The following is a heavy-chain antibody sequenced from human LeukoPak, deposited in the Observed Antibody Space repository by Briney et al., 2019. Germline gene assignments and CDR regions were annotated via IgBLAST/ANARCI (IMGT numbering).Heavy chain of an antibody. CDR3: ARGSVDTAMVDY. CDR1: GGSISSYY. J-gene: IGHJ4*02. CDR2: IYTSGST. D-gene: IGHD5-18*01. V-gene: IGHV4-4*07. Sequence: SETLSLTCTVSGGSISSYYWSWTRQPAGKGLEWIRRIYTSGSTNYNPSLKSRFTMSVDTSKNQFSLKLSSVTAADTAVYYCARGSVDTAMVDYWGQGTLVTVSS.